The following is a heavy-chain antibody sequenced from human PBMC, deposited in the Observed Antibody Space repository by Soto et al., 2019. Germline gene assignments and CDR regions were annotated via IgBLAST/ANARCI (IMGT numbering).Heavy chain of an antibody. V-gene: IGHV4-34*01. CDR2: INHSGST. CDR3: ARGTTMVRGVIIPYYYYGRDV. CDR1: GGSFSGYY. Sequence: SETLSLTCAVYGGSFSGYYWSWIRQPPGKGLEWIGEINHSGSTNYNPSLKSRVTISVDTSKNQFSLKLSSVTAADTAVYYCARGTTMVRGVIIPYYYYGRDVWGKGTRVT. D-gene: IGHD3-10*01. J-gene: IGHJ6*04.